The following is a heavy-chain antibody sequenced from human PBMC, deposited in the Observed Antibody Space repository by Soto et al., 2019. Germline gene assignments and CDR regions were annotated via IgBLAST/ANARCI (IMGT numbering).Heavy chain of an antibody. CDR1: GDSVSSNSAA. D-gene: IGHD3-16*02. CDR2: TYYRSKWYN. CDR3: ARDRHLGELSLYHSYYYYYMDV. V-gene: IGHV6-1*01. Sequence: PSQTLSLTCAISGDSVSSNSAAWNWIRQSPSRGLEWLGRTYYRSKWYNDYAVSVKSRITINPDTSKNQFSLQLNSVTPEDTAVYYCARDRHLGELSLYHSYYYYYMDVWGKGTTLTVSS. J-gene: IGHJ6*03.